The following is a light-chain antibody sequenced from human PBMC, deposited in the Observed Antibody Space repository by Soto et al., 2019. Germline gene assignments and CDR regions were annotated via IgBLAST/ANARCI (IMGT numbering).Light chain of an antibody. Sequence: QSVLTQPPSTSGTPGQRVTIACSGSSSNIGSNAVSWYQQLPGTAPKLLIYNTNQRPSGVPDRLSGSKSGTSASLAISGLQSEDEADDYCAAWDDSLSGVVFGGGTKLTVL. V-gene: IGLV1-44*01. CDR2: NTN. CDR3: AAWDDSLSGVV. J-gene: IGLJ2*01. CDR1: SSNIGSNA.